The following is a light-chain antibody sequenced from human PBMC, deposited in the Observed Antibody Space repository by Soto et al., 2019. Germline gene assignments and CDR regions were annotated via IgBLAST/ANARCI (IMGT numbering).Light chain of an antibody. J-gene: IGKJ5*01. V-gene: IGKV3D-15*01. Sequence: MTQYPDTLSLSPGERATLSCRASRSVSRNVAWYQQRPCQAPRLLIYDASNRAPGIPARFSVSGSGTEFTLTISSFQSEDFAVYYCHQDNNWAPITCAQGTRLEIK. CDR3: HQDNNWAPIT. CDR1: RSVSRN. CDR2: DAS.